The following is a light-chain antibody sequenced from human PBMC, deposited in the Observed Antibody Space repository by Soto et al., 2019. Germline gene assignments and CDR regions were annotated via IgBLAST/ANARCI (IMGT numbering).Light chain of an antibody. CDR3: QPFNAYPIT. J-gene: IGKJ5*01. Sequence: AIQVTQSPSSLSASVGDRVTITCRASQDIRGALAWYQQKPGKAPKLLIYDVYTLESGVPSRLTGSESGTKFHLAISSLQPEDFGTYYCQPFNAYPITFGHGTRLEIK. CDR2: DVY. V-gene: IGKV1-13*02. CDR1: QDIRGA.